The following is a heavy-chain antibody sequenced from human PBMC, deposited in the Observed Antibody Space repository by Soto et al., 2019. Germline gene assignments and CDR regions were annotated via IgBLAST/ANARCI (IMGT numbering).Heavy chain of an antibody. CDR3: ARGHKFGRNSDAFDV. Sequence: QVQLVQSGAEVKKPGSSVKVSCKASGGSFRREAINWVRQAPGQGPEWMGGILPFFGTADYAQKFQGRVTLAAVVATTAVYMALGSLRLEVAAVYCFARGHKFGRNSDAFDVWGQGTMVIVSS. D-gene: IGHD3-10*01. V-gene: IGHV1-69*12. J-gene: IGHJ3*01. CDR2: ILPFFGTA. CDR1: GGSFRREA.